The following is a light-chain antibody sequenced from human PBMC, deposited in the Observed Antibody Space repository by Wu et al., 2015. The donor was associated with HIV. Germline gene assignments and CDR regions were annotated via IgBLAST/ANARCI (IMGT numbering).Light chain of an antibody. J-gene: IGKJ1*01. CDR3: QQYHSYPRT. Sequence: AIRITQSPSSLSASTGDRVTITCRANESISSYLGWYQQKPGEAPKLLIYAASTLQSGVPSRFSGSGSGTDFILTISCLQSEDFASYYCQQYHSYPRTFGQGTKVGIK. V-gene: IGKV1-8*01. CDR1: ESISSY. CDR2: AAS.